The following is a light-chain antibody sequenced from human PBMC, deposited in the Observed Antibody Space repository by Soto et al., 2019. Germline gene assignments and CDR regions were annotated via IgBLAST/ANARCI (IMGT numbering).Light chain of an antibody. Sequence: DIRMTQSPSSLSASVGDRVTVTCRAGQSISRYLNWYQQRPGKAPNLLIYSASSLQTGVPSRFSGSGSGTDFTLTITNLQPEDFATYYCQQSYNGPFTFGPGTKVDIK. CDR2: SAS. CDR1: QSISRY. V-gene: IGKV1-39*01. J-gene: IGKJ3*01. CDR3: QQSYNGPFT.